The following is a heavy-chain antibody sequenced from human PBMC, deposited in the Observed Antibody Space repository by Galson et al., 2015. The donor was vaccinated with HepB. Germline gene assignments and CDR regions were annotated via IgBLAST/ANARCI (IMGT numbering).Heavy chain of an antibody. CDR2: IHYSGNT. D-gene: IGHD5-24*01. J-gene: IGHJ4*02. V-gene: IGHV4-59*01. CDR1: GGSISSYY. CDR3: ARRRDVSGCIDY. Sequence: ETLSLTCTVSGGSISSYYWSWIRQPPGKGLEWVGYIHYSGNTNYNPFHRGRLTILLDMSKNQFSLRLRSVTAADTAVYYCARRRDVSGCIDYWGQGRLFTVSS.